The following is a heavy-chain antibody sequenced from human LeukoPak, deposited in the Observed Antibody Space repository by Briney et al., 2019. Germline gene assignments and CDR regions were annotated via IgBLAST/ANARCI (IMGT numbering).Heavy chain of an antibody. J-gene: IGHJ4*02. CDR3: ARHAGAVSMYYFDY. V-gene: IGHV4-39*01. CDR2: IYYSGST. CDR1: GGSISGSNYY. Sequence: PSETLSLTCTVSGGSISGSNYYWGWIRQPPGKGLEWIGSIYYSGSTYYSPSLKSRVTISVDTSMNQFSLILSSVTAADSAVYYCARHAGAVSMYYFDYWGQGTLVTGSS. D-gene: IGHD3-10*01.